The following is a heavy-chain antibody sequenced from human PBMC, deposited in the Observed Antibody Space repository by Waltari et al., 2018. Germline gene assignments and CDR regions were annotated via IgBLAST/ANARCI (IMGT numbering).Heavy chain of an antibody. CDR3: ARIAVAGSAPYYYYYMDV. J-gene: IGHJ6*03. Sequence: QVQLVQSGAEVKKPGASVKVSCKASGYTFTGYYMHWVRQAAGQGLEWMGWINPNSGGTNYAQKFQGRVTMTRDTSISTAYMELSRLRSDDTAVYYCARIAVAGSAPYYYYYMDVWGKGTTVTVSS. CDR1: GYTFTGYY. V-gene: IGHV1-2*02. D-gene: IGHD6-19*01. CDR2: INPNSGGT.